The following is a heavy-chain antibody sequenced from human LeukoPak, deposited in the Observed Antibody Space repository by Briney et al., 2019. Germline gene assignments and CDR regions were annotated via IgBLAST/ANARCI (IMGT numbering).Heavy chain of an antibody. D-gene: IGHD4-17*01. Sequence: GASVKVSCKASGYTFTGYYMHWVRQAPGQGLEWMGWINPNSGGTNYAQKFQGRVTITADESTSTAYMELSSLRSEDTAVYYCARGHGDLYYYYYYMDVWGKGTTVTVSS. CDR3: ARGHGDLYYYYYYMDV. CDR2: INPNSGGT. V-gene: IGHV1-2*02. J-gene: IGHJ6*03. CDR1: GYTFTGYY.